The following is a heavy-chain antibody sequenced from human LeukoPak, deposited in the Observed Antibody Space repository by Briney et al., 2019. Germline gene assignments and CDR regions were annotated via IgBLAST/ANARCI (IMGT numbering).Heavy chain of an antibody. D-gene: IGHD2-21*01. CDR3: ARAPYCGGDCYAFFDY. V-gene: IGHV4-34*01. CDR2: INHSGST. Sequence: PSETLSLTCAVYGGSFSGYYLSWIRQPPGKRLEWIGEINHSGSTNYNPSLKSRVTISVDTSKNQFSLKLSSVTAADTAVYYCARAPYCGGDCYAFFDYWGQGTLVTVSS. CDR1: GGSFSGYY. J-gene: IGHJ4*02.